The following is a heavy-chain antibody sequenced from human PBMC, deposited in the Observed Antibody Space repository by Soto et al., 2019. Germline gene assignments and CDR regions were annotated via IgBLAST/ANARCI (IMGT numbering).Heavy chain of an antibody. CDR3: ARECSGGSCYSSIY. J-gene: IGHJ4*02. CDR2: IYYSGST. Sequence: KPSETLSLTCTVSGGSISSGDYYWSWIRQPPGKGLEWIGYIYYSGSTYYNPSLKSRVTISVDTSKNQFSLKLSSVTAADTAVYYCARECSGGSCYSSIYWGQGTLVTVSS. CDR1: GGSISSGDYY. V-gene: IGHV4-30-4*01. D-gene: IGHD2-15*01.